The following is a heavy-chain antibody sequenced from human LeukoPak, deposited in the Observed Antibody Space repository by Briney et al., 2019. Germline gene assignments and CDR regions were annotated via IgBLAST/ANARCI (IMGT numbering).Heavy chain of an antibody. CDR2: IWYDGSNK. CDR1: GFTFSDYG. J-gene: IGHJ4*02. D-gene: IGHD3-3*01. Sequence: GGSLRLSCAASGFTFSDYGMHWVRQAPGKGLEWVAVIWYDGSNKYYADSVKGRFTISRDNSKNTLYLQMNSLRAEDTAVYYCAKVDYDFWSGYSLFDYWGQGTLVTVSS. V-gene: IGHV3-33*06. CDR3: AKVDYDFWSGYSLFDY.